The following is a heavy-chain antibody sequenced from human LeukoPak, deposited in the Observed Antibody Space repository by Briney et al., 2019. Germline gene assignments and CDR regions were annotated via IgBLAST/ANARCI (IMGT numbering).Heavy chain of an antibody. D-gene: IGHD2-15*01. J-gene: IGHJ4*02. CDR2: IYYSGST. CDR3: ARDSRYCSGGSCLDY. Sequence: PSETLSLTCTVSGGSISSYYWSWIRQPPGKGLEWIGYIYYSGSTNYNPSLKSRVTISVDTSKNQFSLKLSSVTAADTAVYYCARDSRYCSGGSCLDYWCQGTLVTVSS. CDR1: GGSISSYY. V-gene: IGHV4-59*01.